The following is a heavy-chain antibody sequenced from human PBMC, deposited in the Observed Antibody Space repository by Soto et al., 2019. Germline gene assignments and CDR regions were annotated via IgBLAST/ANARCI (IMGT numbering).Heavy chain of an antibody. CDR1: GYTFTSYD. CDR2: MNPNSGNT. J-gene: IGHJ6*03. D-gene: IGHD3-10*01. CDR3: AGAEVRQRYYYYYYYRDV. Sequence: ASVKVSCKASGYTFTSYDINWVRQATGQGLEWMGWMNPNSGNTGYAQKFQGRVTMTRNTSISTAYMELSSLRSEDTAVYYYAGAEVRQRYYYYYYYRDVWGKGTTVTVSS. V-gene: IGHV1-8*01.